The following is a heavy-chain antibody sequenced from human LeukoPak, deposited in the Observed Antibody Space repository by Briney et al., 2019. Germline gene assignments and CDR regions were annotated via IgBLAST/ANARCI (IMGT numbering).Heavy chain of an antibody. CDR1: GYTFTGYY. V-gene: IGHV7-4-1*02. J-gene: IGHJ3*02. D-gene: IGHD5-24*01. CDR2: INTNTGNP. CDR3: ASSEDGYNYDAFDI. Sequence: ASVKVSCKASGYTFTGYYMHWVRQAPGQGLEWMGWINTNTGNPTYAQGFTGRFVFSLDTSVSTAYLQISSLKAEDTAVYYCASSEDGYNYDAFDIWGQGTMVTVSS.